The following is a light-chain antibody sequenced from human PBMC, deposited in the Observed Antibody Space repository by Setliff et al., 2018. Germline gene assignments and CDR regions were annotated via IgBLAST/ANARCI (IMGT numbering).Light chain of an antibody. CDR3: TSYTSSRTYV. CDR2: EVT. V-gene: IGLV2-8*01. Sequence: QSALAQPPSASGSPGQSVTISCTGTSSDVGGYNRVSWYQQYPGKAPKVMIYEVTKRPSGVPDRFSGSKSGNTASLTVSGLQAEDEGDYYCTSYTSSRTYVFGTGTKVTVL. J-gene: IGLJ1*01. CDR1: SSDVGGYNR.